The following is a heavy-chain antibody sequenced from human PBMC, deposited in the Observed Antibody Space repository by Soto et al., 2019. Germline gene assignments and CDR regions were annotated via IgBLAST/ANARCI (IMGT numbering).Heavy chain of an antibody. CDR1: GFTFSDHY. CDR2: TRNKANRYTT. CDR3: ASHRITGTTRGYYGMDV. D-gene: IGHD1-7*01. V-gene: IGHV3-72*01. J-gene: IGHJ6*02. Sequence: GGSLRLSCAASGFTFSDHYMDWVRQAPGKGLEWVGRTRNKANRYTTEYAASVKGRFTISRDDSKNSLYLQMNRLKTEDTAGDYCASHRITGTTRGYYGMDVWGQGTTVTVSS.